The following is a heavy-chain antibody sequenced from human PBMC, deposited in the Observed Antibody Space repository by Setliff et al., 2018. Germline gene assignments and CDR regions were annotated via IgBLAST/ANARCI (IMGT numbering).Heavy chain of an antibody. J-gene: IGHJ4*02. CDR2: VSGVNGNM. CDR3: ARDGDSYGATVDY. D-gene: IGHD5-18*01. Sequence: ASVKVSCKASGYTFTTYNIHWVRQAPGQRLEWMGWVSGVNGNMKNSQKFQGRVTITRGTSASTAYMELSSLTFEDTAVYYCARDGDSYGATVDYWGQGTLVTVSS. V-gene: IGHV1-3*01. CDR1: GYTFTTYN.